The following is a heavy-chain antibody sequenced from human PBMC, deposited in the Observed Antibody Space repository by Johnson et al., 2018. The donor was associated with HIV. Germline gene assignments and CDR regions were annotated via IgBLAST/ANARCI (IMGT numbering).Heavy chain of an antibody. CDR1: GFTFDDYA. Sequence: VQLVESGGGLVQPGRSLRLSCAASGFTFDDYAMHWVRQAPGKGLEWVSGISWNSGSIGYADSVKGRFTISRDNAKNSLYLQMNSLRAEDTALYYCARVLAFDIWGQGTMVTVSS. V-gene: IGHV3-9*01. J-gene: IGHJ3*02. CDR2: ISWNSGSI. CDR3: ARVLAFDI.